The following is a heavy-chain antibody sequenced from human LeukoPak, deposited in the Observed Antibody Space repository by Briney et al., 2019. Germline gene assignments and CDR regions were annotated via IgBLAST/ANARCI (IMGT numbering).Heavy chain of an antibody. Sequence: GGSLRLSCAASGFTLSNYWMSWVRQAPGKGLEWVANIKQDGSEKYYVDSVKGRFTISRDNAKNSLYLQMNSLRAEDTAVYHCARDEGHCSSTSCYGSFGYWGQGTLVTVSS. CDR2: IKQDGSEK. J-gene: IGHJ4*02. D-gene: IGHD2-2*01. CDR3: ARDEGHCSSTSCYGSFGY. V-gene: IGHV3-7*01. CDR1: GFTLSNYW.